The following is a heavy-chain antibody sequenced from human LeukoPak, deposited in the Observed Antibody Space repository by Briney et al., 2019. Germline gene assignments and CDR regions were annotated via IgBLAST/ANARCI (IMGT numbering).Heavy chain of an antibody. CDR2: MNPNSGGA. CDR3: AREMESGTGVTPGY. V-gene: IGHV1-2*02. Sequence: GASVKVSCKASAYTFTASYVYWVRQAPGQGLEWMGWMNPNSGGANYAQRFQGRVTMTRDTSISTANMELSSLRSDDTAVYYCAREMESGTGVTPGYWGQGTLVTVSS. CDR1: AYTFTASY. J-gene: IGHJ4*02. D-gene: IGHD4-23*01.